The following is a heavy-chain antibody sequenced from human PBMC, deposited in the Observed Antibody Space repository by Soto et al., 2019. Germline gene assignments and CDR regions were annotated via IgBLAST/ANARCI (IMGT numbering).Heavy chain of an antibody. Sequence: ASVKVSCKASGYTFTGYYMHWVRQAPGQGLEWMGWINPNSGGTNYAQKFHGRVTMTRDTYISTAYMELSRLKHDNTCFYYCARGGYSAYGTIKVTLDYWGQGTLVTVSS. CDR2: INPNSGGT. D-gene: IGHD5-12*01. CDR1: GYTFTGYY. CDR3: ARGGYSAYGTIKVTLDY. V-gene: IGHV1-2*02. J-gene: IGHJ4*02.